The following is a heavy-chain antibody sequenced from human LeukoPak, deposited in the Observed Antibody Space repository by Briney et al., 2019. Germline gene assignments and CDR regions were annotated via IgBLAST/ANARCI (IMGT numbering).Heavy chain of an antibody. V-gene: IGHV3-33*08. J-gene: IGHJ3*02. CDR2: IWYDGSNK. Sequence: GGSLRLSCAASGFSFSTNPMSWVRQAPGKGLEWVAVIWYDGSNKYYADSVKGRFTISRDNSKNTLYLQMNSLRAEDTAVYYCARDRLGYCSSTSCPAAFDIWGQGTMVTVSS. D-gene: IGHD2-2*01. CDR3: ARDRLGYCSSTSCPAAFDI. CDR1: GFSFSTNP.